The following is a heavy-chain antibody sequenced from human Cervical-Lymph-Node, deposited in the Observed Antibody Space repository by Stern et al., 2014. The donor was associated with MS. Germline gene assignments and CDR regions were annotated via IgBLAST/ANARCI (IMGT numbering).Heavy chain of an antibody. CDR3: AKAPRGGYNYGDFDS. J-gene: IGHJ4*02. D-gene: IGHD5-24*01. CDR1: GFNFDDYG. V-gene: IGHV3-9*01. Sequence: EVQLVESGGGLVQPGRSLRLSWAASGFNFDDYGMHWVRQPPGKGLEWVSGINWNSGDIGYADSVKGRFTISRDNAKNSLYLQMNSLRAEDTALYYCAKAPRGGYNYGDFDSWGQGTLVTVSS. CDR2: INWNSGDI.